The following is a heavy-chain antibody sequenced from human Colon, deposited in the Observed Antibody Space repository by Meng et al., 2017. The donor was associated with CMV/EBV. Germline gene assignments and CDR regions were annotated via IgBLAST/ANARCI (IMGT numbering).Heavy chain of an antibody. CDR2: INSDGSST. Sequence: ASGFTFTGYWMHWVRQAPGKGLVGVSRINSDGSSTSYGDSVKGRFTISRDNAKNTLFLQVNSLRAEDTAVYYCARGNIDGNHGFDYWGQGTLVTVSS. CDR1: GFTFTGYW. CDR3: ARGNIDGNHGFDY. V-gene: IGHV3-74*01. D-gene: IGHD4-23*01. J-gene: IGHJ4*02.